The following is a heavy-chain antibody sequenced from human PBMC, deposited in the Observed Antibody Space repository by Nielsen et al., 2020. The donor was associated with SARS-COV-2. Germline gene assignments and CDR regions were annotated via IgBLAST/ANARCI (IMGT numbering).Heavy chain of an antibody. CDR1: GGSFTAYY. V-gene: IGHV4-34*01. D-gene: IGHD3-16*01. CDR3: ARIGYHDYEVED. CDR2: INHSGDT. J-gene: IGHJ4*02. Sequence: SETLSLTCAVSGGSFTAYYWSWIRQHPGKGLEWIGEINHSGDTNKNPSLRSRVTVSRDTSKNQFSLKLSSVTAADTAVYYCARIGYHDYEVEDWGQGTLVTVSS.